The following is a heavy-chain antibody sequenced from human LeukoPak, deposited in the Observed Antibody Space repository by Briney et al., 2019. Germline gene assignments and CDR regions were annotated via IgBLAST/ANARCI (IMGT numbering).Heavy chain of an antibody. V-gene: IGHV4-34*01. Sequence: SETLSLTCAVYGESLGDHYWTWIRQAPGKGLEWIGEINDSGSTTYNPSLKSRVTISVDTSKNQFSLKLSSVTAADTAVYYCARGNYDSSGYTPTYFDYWGQGTLVTVSS. CDR1: GESLGDHY. D-gene: IGHD3-22*01. CDR3: ARGNYDSSGYTPTYFDY. J-gene: IGHJ4*02. CDR2: INDSGST.